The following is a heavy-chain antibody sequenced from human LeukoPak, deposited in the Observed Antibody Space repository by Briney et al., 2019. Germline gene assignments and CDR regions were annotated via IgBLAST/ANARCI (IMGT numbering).Heavy chain of an antibody. CDR2: ISYDGSNK. D-gene: IGHD3-9*01. CDR1: GFTFSSYA. V-gene: IGHV3-30*04. CDR3: ARDSRYFDWLPYYYYGMDV. Sequence: PGRSLRLSCAASGFTFSSYAMHWVRQAPGKGLEWVAVISYDGSNKYYADSVKGRFTISRDNSKNTLYLQMNSLRAEDTAVFYCARDSRYFDWLPYYYYGMDVWGQGTRVTVSS. J-gene: IGHJ6*02.